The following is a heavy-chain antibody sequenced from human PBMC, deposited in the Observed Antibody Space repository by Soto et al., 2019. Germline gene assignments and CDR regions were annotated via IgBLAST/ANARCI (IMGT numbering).Heavy chain of an antibody. J-gene: IGHJ6*02. D-gene: IGHD2-21*01. CDR3: ARDVAGDYYYYYGMDV. CDR1: GFTFSSYG. CDR2: IWYDGSNK. V-gene: IGHV3-33*01. Sequence: PGGSLRLSCAASGFTFSSYGMHWVRQAPGKGLEWVAVIWYDGSNKYYADSVKGRFTISRDNSKNTLFLRMDSLRAEDTAVYYCARDVAGDYYYYYGMDVWGQGTTVTVSS.